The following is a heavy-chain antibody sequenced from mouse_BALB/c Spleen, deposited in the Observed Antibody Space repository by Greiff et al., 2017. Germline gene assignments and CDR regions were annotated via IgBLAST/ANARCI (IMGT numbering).Heavy chain of an antibody. CDR1: GYSFTSYW. J-gene: IGHJ1*01. D-gene: IGHD2-2*01. CDR3: TRRYGYDEYFDV. Sequence: VQLKESGTVLARPGASVKMSCKASGYSFTSYWMHWVKQRPGQGLEWIGAIYPGNSDTSYNQKFKGKAKLTAVTSASTAYMELSSLTNEDSAVYYCTRRYGYDEYFDVWGAGTTVTVSS. CDR2: IYPGNSDT. V-gene: IGHV1-5*01.